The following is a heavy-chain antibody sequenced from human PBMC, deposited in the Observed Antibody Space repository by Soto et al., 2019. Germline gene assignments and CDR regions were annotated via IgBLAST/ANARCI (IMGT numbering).Heavy chain of an antibody. Sequence: SGGSLRLSCVASGFTFRTYTMNWVRQAPGKGLEWVSGIRGFSPYTFYSESVKGRFTISRDNAKNSLYLQMNSLRAEDTAVYYCARDRGYDAHDYYYNAMDVWGQGTTVTVSS. V-gene: IGHV3-21*01. CDR3: ARDRGYDAHDYYYNAMDV. CDR2: IRGFSPYT. CDR1: GFTFRTYT. D-gene: IGHD2-15*01. J-gene: IGHJ6*02.